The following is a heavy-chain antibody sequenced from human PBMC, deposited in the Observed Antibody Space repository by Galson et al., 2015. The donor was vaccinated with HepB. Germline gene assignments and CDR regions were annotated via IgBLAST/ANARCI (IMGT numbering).Heavy chain of an antibody. Sequence: SLRLSCAASGFTFKTYSITWVRQAPGKGLEWLSSIRAGIHYADSVKGRFTISRDTSKNMVYLQMNSLRAEDTAVYYCLKGGWGSVFDVWGLGTMVTVSS. CDR3: LKGGWGSVFDV. V-gene: IGHV3-23*01. D-gene: IGHD7-27*01. CDR2: IRAGI. J-gene: IGHJ3*01. CDR1: GFTFKTYS.